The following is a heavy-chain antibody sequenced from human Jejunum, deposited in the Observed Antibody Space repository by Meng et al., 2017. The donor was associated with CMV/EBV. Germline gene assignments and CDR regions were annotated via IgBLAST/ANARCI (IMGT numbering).Heavy chain of an antibody. V-gene: IGHV3-7*01. CDR3: ARDRYSYGRYYYYYSMDV. CDR1: FSRYG. D-gene: IGHD5-18*01. Sequence: FSRYGMDWVRQATGKGGEGGANKKQEGEEEDYVESVKGRFTISRNNAKNSRYREMNSLRAEDTGIYYCARDRYSYGRYYYYYSMDVWGRGTTVTVSS. CDR2: KKQEGEEE. J-gene: IGHJ6*02.